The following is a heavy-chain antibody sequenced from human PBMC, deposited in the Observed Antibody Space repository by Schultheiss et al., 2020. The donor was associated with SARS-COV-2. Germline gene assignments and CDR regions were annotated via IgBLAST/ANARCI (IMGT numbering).Heavy chain of an antibody. J-gene: IGHJ4*02. CDR3: ANHHSSSWSLFDY. V-gene: IGHV4-31*01. Sequence: SETLSLTCAVSGYSISSGGYYLNWIRQHPGKGLEWIGYIYYSGSTYYNPSLKSLVTISVDTSKNQFSLKLSSVTAADTAVYYCANHHSSSWSLFDYCGQGTLVTVSS. D-gene: IGHD6-13*01. CDR2: IYYSGST. CDR1: GYSISSGGYY.